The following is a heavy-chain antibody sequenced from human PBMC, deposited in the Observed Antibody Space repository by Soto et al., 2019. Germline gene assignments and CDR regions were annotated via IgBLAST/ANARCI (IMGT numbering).Heavy chain of an antibody. D-gene: IGHD1-26*01. CDR1: GFTFSDYY. CDR2: SDGSCAYT. J-gene: IGHJ6*02. V-gene: IGHV3-11*06. Sequence: QVQLVESGGGLVKPGGSLRLSCAASGFTFSDYYMNWIRQAPGKGLEWLSYSDGSCAYTNYADSVKGRFTISRDNAKNSLFLQLTSLRDEDTAVYYCARAVGNYYGMDVWGQGTTVTVSS. CDR3: ARAVGNYYGMDV.